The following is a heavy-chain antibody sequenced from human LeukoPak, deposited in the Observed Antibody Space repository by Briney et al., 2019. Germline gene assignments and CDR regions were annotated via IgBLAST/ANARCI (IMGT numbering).Heavy chain of an antibody. CDR2: IYSSGGT. V-gene: IGHV3-66*01. D-gene: IGHD6-6*01. Sequence: GGSLRLSCAVSGFTLSNNYMSWVRQAPGKGLEWVSVIYSSGGTHYPTSLTSRFTISLDSSKNTLFLQMSSLRAEETAVYYGARDPPAVAANTSAWGQGTLVSASS. CDR1: GFTLSNNY. J-gene: IGHJ5*02. CDR3: ARDPPAVAANTSA.